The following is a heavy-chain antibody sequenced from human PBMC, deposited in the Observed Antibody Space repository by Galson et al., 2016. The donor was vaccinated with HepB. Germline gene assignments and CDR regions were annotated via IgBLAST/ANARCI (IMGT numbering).Heavy chain of an antibody. CDR2: IYYSGNT. D-gene: IGHD4-17*01. J-gene: IGHJ4*02. CDR1: GGSISSSSYY. Sequence: SETLSLTCTVSGGSISSSSYYWGCIRQPPGKGLEWIGSIYYSGNTYYNPSLKSRVTISVDTSKNQFSLKLTSVTAADTAVYYCARGPDRVDYGDYALVDDWGQGTLVTVSS. V-gene: IGHV4-39*01. CDR3: ARGPDRVDYGDYALVDD.